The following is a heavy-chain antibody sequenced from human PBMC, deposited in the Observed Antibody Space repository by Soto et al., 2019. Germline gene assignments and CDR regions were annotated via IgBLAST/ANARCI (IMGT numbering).Heavy chain of an antibody. Sequence: HPGGSLRLSCAASGFTFSSYAMSWVRQAPGKGLEWVSAVSGSGGSTYYADSVKGRFTISRDNSKNTLYLQMNSLRAEDTAVYYCAKELGYCSGGSCLKIYGMDVWGQGTTVTVSS. CDR2: VSGSGGST. CDR1: GFTFSSYA. D-gene: IGHD2-15*01. J-gene: IGHJ6*02. V-gene: IGHV3-23*01. CDR3: AKELGYCSGGSCLKIYGMDV.